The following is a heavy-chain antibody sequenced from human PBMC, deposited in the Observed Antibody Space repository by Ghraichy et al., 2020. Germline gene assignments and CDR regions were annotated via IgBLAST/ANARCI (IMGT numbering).Heavy chain of an antibody. CDR3: AKEPMDTAMVTPFDY. Sequence: LSLTCAASGFTFSSYAMSWVRQAPGKGLEWVSAISGSGGSTYYADSVKGRFTISRDNSKNTLYLQMNSLRAEDTAVYYCAKEPMDTAMVTPFDYWGQGTLVTVSS. D-gene: IGHD5-18*01. CDR1: GFTFSSYA. V-gene: IGHV3-23*01. J-gene: IGHJ4*02. CDR2: ISGSGGST.